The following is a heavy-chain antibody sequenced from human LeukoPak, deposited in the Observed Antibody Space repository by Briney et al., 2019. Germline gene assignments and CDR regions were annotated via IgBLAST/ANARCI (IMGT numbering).Heavy chain of an antibody. V-gene: IGHV4-61*02. CDR1: GGSISSGSYY. CDR3: ARDRASVGATLCDI. CDR2: IYTSGST. J-gene: IGHJ3*02. D-gene: IGHD1-26*01. Sequence: SETLSLTCTVSGGSISSGSYYWSWIRQPAGKGLEWIGRIYTSGSTNYNPSLKSRVTISVDTSKNQFSLKLSSVTAADTAVYYCARDRASVGATLCDIWGQGTMVTVSS.